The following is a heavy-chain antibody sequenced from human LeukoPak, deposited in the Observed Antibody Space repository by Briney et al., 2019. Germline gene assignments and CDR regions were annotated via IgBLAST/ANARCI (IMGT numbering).Heavy chain of an antibody. CDR3: ARDKRRDGYNLSY. V-gene: IGHV1-69*05. CDR1: GSTFSSYD. D-gene: IGHD5-24*01. J-gene: IGHJ4*02. CDR2: IIAIFGTS. Sequence: GASVKVSCKASGSTFSSYDINWVRQATGQGGEGMGRIIAIFGTSNYAQKFHGRVTITTDESTSTAYMELSSLRSEDTAVYYCARDKRRDGYNLSYWGQGTLVTVSS.